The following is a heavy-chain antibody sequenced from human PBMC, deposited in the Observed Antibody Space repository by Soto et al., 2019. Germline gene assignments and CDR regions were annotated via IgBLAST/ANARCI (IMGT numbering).Heavy chain of an antibody. CDR2: INAGNGNT. Sequence: QVQLVQSGAEVKKPGASVKVSCKASGYTFTSYAMHWVRQAPGQRLEWMGWINAGNGNTKYSQKFKGRVTITRDPSASTASRELSSLRSEDTAVYYCARGGSLYWYFDLWGRGTLVTVSS. CDR3: ARGGSLYWYFDL. J-gene: IGHJ2*01. CDR1: GYTFTSYA. D-gene: IGHD1-26*01. V-gene: IGHV1-3*01.